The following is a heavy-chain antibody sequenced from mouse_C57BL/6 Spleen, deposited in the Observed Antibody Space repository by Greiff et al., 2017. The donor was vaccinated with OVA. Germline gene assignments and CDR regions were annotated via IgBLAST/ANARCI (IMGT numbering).Heavy chain of an antibody. Sequence: QVQLQQPGAELVRPGTSVKLSCKASGYTFTSYWMHWVKQRPGQGLEWIGVIDPSDSYTNYNQKFKGKATLTVDTSSSTAYMQLSSLTSEDSAVYYCARNGDYGNYVGYWGQGTTLTVSS. CDR1: GYTFTSYW. J-gene: IGHJ2*01. V-gene: IGHV1-59*01. CDR3: ARNGDYGNYVGY. CDR2: IDPSDSYT. D-gene: IGHD2-1*01.